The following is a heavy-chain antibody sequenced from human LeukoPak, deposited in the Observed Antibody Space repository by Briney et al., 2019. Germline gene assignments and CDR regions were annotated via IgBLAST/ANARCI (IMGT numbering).Heavy chain of an antibody. CDR1: GYTFTSYY. CDR3: ARGGSRSPRDAFDI. J-gene: IGHJ3*02. Sequence: ASVKVSCKASGYTFTSYYVHWVRQAPGQGLEWMGMISPSGASTTYAQKFQGRVTMTRDTSTSTVYMELSSLRSEDTAVYYCARGGSRSPRDAFDIWGQGTMVTVSS. V-gene: IGHV1-46*01. D-gene: IGHD6-13*01. CDR2: ISPSGAST.